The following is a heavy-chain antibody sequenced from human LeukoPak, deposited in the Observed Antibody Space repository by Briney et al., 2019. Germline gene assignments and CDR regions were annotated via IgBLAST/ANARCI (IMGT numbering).Heavy chain of an antibody. J-gene: IGHJ3*02. Sequence: PSETLSLTCTVSGGSISSSSYYWGWTRQPPGKGLESLGTSYYSGSTYYNPSLKSRVTISVDTSKNQFSLKLSSVTAADTAVYYCARHEGITMIVVSRGDAFDIWGQGTMVTVSS. CDR2: SYYSGST. V-gene: IGHV4-39*01. D-gene: IGHD3-22*01. CDR3: ARHEGITMIVVSRGDAFDI. CDR1: GGSISSSSYY.